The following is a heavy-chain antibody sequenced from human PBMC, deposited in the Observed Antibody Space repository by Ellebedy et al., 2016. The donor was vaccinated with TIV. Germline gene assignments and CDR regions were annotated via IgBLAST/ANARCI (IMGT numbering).Heavy chain of an antibody. CDR2: AHYSGGT. Sequence: SETLSLTCSVSGGSISSYYWSWIRQPPGKGLEFIGYAHYSGGTYYKPSLRSRLTISVDTSKNQFSLKLRSVTAADTAVYYCARNVLIFTFDKWYSDLWGRGTLVTVSS. CDR3: ARNVLIFTFDKWYSDL. V-gene: IGHV4-59*04. CDR1: GGSISSYY. J-gene: IGHJ2*01. D-gene: IGHD3/OR15-3a*01.